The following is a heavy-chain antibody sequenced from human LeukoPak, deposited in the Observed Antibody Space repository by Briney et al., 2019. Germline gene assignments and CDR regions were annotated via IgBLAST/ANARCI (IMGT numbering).Heavy chain of an antibody. Sequence: ASVKVSCKAFGYTFTGDYMHWVRQAPGQGLEWMGWINPKTGGTSYAQKFQGRVTMTRDTSISTVNMELSRLTSDDTAVYYCARATAENDHWGQGTLVTVSS. V-gene: IGHV1-2*02. CDR2: INPKTGGT. CDR3: ARATAENDH. CDR1: GYTFTGDY. D-gene: IGHD1-14*01. J-gene: IGHJ4*02.